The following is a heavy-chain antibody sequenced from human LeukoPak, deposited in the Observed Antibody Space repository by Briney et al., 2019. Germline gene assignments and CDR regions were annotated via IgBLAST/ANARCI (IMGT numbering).Heavy chain of an antibody. CDR2: IYYSGST. Sequence: SETLSLTCTVSGGPISSGGYYWSWIRQHPGKGLEWIGYIYYSGSTYYNPSLKSRVTISVDTSKNQFSLKLSSVTAADTAVYYCSGNNVLLWLGELIPWGQGTLVTVSS. CDR3: SGNNVLLWLGELIP. CDR1: GGPISSGGYY. D-gene: IGHD3-10*01. J-gene: IGHJ5*02. V-gene: IGHV4-31*03.